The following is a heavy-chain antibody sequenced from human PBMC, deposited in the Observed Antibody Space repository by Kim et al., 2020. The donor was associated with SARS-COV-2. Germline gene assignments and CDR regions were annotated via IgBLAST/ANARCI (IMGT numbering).Heavy chain of an antibody. CDR2: IIPTFRVT. V-gene: IGHV1-69*13. CDR1: GGTFTIYG. D-gene: IGHD1-1*01. Sequence: SVKVSCKASGGTFTIYGVNWVRQVPGQGLEWMGGIIPTFRVTAYALKFQGRLTITADESTNTVHLDLSNLRSEDTAIYYCGKTRHSTTEPFGSALHLWGQGTAVTVPS. CDR3: GKTRHSTTEPFGSALHL. J-gene: IGHJ3*01.